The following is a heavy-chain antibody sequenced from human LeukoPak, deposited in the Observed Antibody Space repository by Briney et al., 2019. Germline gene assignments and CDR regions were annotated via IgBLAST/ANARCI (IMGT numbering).Heavy chain of an antibody. J-gene: IGHJ4*02. CDR2: ISGSGSDT. Sequence: PGRSLRLSCAASGFTFSRFAMSWVRQAPGKGLEWVSAISGSGSDTYYADSVEGRFTVSRDNSKNTLYLQMNSLRAEDTALYYCAKDRYGDYSFESWGQGTLVTVSS. V-gene: IGHV3-23*01. CDR3: AKDRYGDYSFES. CDR1: GFTFSRFA. D-gene: IGHD4-17*01.